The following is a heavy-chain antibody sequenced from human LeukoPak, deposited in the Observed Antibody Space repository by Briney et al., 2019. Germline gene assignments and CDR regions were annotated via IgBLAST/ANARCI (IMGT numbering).Heavy chain of an antibody. CDR3: ARGVRDWYGHSVDY. CDR1: GYSISSGYY. Sequence: PSETLSLTCTVSGYSISSGYYWGWIRQPPGKGLEWIGSIYHSGSTYYNPSLKSRVTISVDTSKNQFSLKLGSVTAADTAVYYCARGVRDWYGHSVDYWGQGTLVTVSS. J-gene: IGHJ4*02. V-gene: IGHV4-38-2*02. D-gene: IGHD3/OR15-3a*01. CDR2: IYHSGST.